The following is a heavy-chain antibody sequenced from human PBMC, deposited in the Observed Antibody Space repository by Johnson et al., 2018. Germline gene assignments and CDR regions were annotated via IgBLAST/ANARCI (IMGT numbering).Heavy chain of an antibody. Sequence: VQLVESGGGLVQPGGSLRLSCVASGFTFSTYAMAWVRQAPGKGLEWVSVISGSGDSTYYADSVQGRFTISRENSKNTLFLQTTSLRAEDTAIYYCAKDVNFWNSYYVFDYWGQGTLVTVSS. CDR1: GFTFSTYA. CDR2: ISGSGDST. D-gene: IGHD3-3*01. CDR3: AKDVNFWNSYYVFDY. V-gene: IGHV3-23*04. J-gene: IGHJ4*02.